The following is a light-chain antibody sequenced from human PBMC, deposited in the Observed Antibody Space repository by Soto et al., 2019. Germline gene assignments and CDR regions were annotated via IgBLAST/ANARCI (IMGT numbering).Light chain of an antibody. CDR1: SSNIGNNY. CDR3: GTWDSRLSAVV. CDR2: DNN. Sequence: QAVLTQPPSVSAAPGQKVSISCSGSSSNIGNNYVSWYQQLPGTAPKLLIYDNNRRPSGIPDRFYGSKSGTSATLGITGLQTGVEADYYCGTWDSRLSAVVFGAGTKLTIL. V-gene: IGLV1-51*01. J-gene: IGLJ2*01.